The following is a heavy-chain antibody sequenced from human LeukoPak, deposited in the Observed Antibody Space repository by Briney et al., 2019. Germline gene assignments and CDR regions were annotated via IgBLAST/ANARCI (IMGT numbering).Heavy chain of an antibody. CDR3: ARFDSSSWYNWFDP. V-gene: IGHV1-69*04. CDR2: IIPILGIA. J-gene: IGHJ5*02. Sequence: SVKVSCKASGGTFSSYAISWVRQAPGQGLEWMGRIIPILGIANYAQKFQGRVTITADKSTSTAYMELSSLRSEDTAVYYCARFDSSSWYNWFDPWGQGTLVTVSS. D-gene: IGHD6-13*01. CDR1: GGTFSSYA.